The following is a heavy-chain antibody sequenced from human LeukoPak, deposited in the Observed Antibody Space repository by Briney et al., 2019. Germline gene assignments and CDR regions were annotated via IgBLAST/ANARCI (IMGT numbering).Heavy chain of an antibody. D-gene: IGHD5-18*01. CDR2: INPNSGGT. V-gene: IGHV1-2*02. Sequence: ASVKVSCKASGYTFTGYYMHWVRQAPGQGLEWMGWINPNSGGTNYAQKFQGRVTMTRDTSISTAYMELSRLRSDDTAVYYCARPRGYSYGYHSAFDIWGQGTMVTVSS. CDR3: ARPRGYSYGYHSAFDI. CDR1: GYTFTGYY. J-gene: IGHJ3*02.